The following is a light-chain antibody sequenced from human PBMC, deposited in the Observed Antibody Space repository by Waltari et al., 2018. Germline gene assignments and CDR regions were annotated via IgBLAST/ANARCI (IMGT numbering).Light chain of an antibody. CDR3: QQFNDWPRT. J-gene: IGKJ1*01. Sequence: EVVMTQSPATLPVSPGGKATLSCRASRSISINLVWYQQRPGQAPRLLIYGASTRATGIPARFRGSGSGTEFTLTISSLKSEDAAVYYCQQFNDWPRTFGQGTKVEVK. CDR1: RSISIN. V-gene: IGKV3-15*01. CDR2: GAS.